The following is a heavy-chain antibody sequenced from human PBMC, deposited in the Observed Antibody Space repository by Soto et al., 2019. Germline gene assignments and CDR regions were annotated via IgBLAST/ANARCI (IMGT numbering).Heavy chain of an antibody. CDR3: ARVPFVGYFDWLDP. CDR2: MHHTQGT. CDR1: GASISSYY. V-gene: IGHV4-59*01. Sequence: GTLSLTCSVSGASISSYYLAWFLQPPGGGLEWIGYMHHTQGTNDNPSLRGRVHMSIDTSMNQFSLRLTSVTAADTAVYYCARVPFVGYFDWLDPWGHGTLVTVSS. J-gene: IGHJ5*02. D-gene: IGHD3-9*01.